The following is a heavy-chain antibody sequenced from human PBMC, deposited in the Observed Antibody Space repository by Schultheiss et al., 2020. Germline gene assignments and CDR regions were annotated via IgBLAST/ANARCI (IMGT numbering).Heavy chain of an antibody. CDR2: IDPSDSYT. D-gene: IGHD6-13*01. CDR3: ARQDGAAAGTRWFDP. V-gene: IGHV5-10-1*01. Sequence: GESLKISCKGSGYSFTSYWIGWVRQMPGKGLEWMGRIDPSDSYTNYSPSFQGHVTISADKSISTAYLQWSSLKASDTAMYYCARQDGAAAGTRWFDPWGQGTLVTGSS. CDR1: GYSFTSYW. J-gene: IGHJ5*02.